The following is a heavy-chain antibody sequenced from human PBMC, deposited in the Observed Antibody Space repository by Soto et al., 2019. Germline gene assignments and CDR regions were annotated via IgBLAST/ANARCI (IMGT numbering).Heavy chain of an antibody. CDR3: AKRWTIFGVVPDFDY. CDR2: ISGSGGST. J-gene: IGHJ4*02. D-gene: IGHD3-3*01. CDR1: GFTFSSYA. V-gene: IGHV3-23*01. Sequence: PGGSLRLSCAASGFTFSSYAMSWVRQAPGKGLEWVSAISGSGGSTYYADSVKGRFTISRDNSKNTLYLQMNSLRAEDTAVYYCAKRWTIFGVVPDFDYWGQGTLVTVSS.